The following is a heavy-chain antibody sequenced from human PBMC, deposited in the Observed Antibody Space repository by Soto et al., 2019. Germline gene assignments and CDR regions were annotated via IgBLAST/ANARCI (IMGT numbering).Heavy chain of an antibody. V-gene: IGHV1-18*01. J-gene: IGHJ6*03. CDR3: ARGGITIFGDYYYYYMDV. CDR2: ISAYNGNT. Sequence: ASVKVSCKASGYTFTSYGISWVRQAPGQGLEWMGWISAYNGNTNYAQKLQGSVTMTTDTSTSTAYMELRSLRSDDTAVYYCARGGITIFGDYYYYYMDVWGKGTTVTVSS. D-gene: IGHD3-3*01. CDR1: GYTFTSYG.